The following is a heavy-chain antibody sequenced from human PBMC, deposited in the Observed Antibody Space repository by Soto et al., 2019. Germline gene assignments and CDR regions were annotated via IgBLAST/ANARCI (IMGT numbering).Heavy chain of an antibody. Sequence: GESLKISCTASGYSFTTYWINWVRQMPGKGLEWMGKIDPGGSDTTYSPSFQGHVTISTDKSITTAYLQWSSLRASDTAMYYCARQIYDSDTGPNFQYYFDSWGQGTPVTVSS. CDR1: GYSFTTYW. CDR3: ARQIYDSDTGPNFQYYFDS. D-gene: IGHD3-22*01. CDR2: IDPGGSDT. V-gene: IGHV5-10-1*01. J-gene: IGHJ4*02.